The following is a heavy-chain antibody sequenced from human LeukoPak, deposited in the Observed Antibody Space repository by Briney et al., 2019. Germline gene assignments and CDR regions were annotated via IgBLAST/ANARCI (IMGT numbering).Heavy chain of an antibody. V-gene: IGHV3-23*01. J-gene: IGHJ4*02. CDR2: ISISGDTT. CDR1: GFTFSSHA. CDR3: ANEIRPNDY. Sequence: SGGSLRLSCVASGFTFSSHAMTWVRKAPGKGLEWGSAISISGDTTDYADAVKGRFTISRDNSKNTVYLQINSLRAEDPAVYYCANEIRPNDYWGQGPLVTVSS.